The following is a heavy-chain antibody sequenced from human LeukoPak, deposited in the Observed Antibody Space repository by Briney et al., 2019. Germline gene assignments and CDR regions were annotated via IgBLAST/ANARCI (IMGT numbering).Heavy chain of an antibody. D-gene: IGHD6-19*01. CDR3: ARSTAGRPAVRN. CDR2: INHSGST. Sequence: SETLSLTCAVYGGSFSGYYWSWIRQPPGKGLEWIGEINHSGSTNYNPSLKSRVTISVDTSKNQFSLKLSSVTAADTAVYYCARSTAGRPAVRNWGQGTLVTVSS. J-gene: IGHJ4*02. V-gene: IGHV4-34*01. CDR1: GGSFSGYY.